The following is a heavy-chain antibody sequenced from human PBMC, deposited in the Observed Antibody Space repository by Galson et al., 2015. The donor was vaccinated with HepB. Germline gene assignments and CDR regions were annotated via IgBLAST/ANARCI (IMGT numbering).Heavy chain of an antibody. J-gene: IGHJ6*03. Sequence: SVKVSCKASGYTFTSYDINWVRQATGQGLEWMGWMNPNRGNTGYAQKFQGRVTMTRNTSISTAYMELSSLRSEDTAVYYCARGSSDCSSTSCYSGDDYYYYMDVWGKGTTVTVSS. D-gene: IGHD2-2*01. CDR3: ARGSSDCSSTSCYSGDDYYYYMDV. CDR2: MNPNRGNT. CDR1: GYTFTSYD. V-gene: IGHV1-8*01.